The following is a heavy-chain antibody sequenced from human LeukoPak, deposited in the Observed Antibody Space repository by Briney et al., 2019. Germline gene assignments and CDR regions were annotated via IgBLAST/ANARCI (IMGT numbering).Heavy chain of an antibody. Sequence: GGSLRLTCTASGLTVSNNYMGWVRQAPGKGLEWVSIIYSDTSSYADSVKGRFTISRDSSKNTVYLHMNSLRAEDMAVYYCARLVAGGPSDSWGQGALVTVSS. D-gene: IGHD2-2*01. CDR1: GLTVSNNY. J-gene: IGHJ4*02. V-gene: IGHV3-66*04. CDR3: ARLVAGGPSDS. CDR2: IYSDTS.